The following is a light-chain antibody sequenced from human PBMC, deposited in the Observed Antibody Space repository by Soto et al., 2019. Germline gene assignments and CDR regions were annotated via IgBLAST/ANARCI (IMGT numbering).Light chain of an antibody. CDR2: DAS. V-gene: IGKV1-5*01. CDR3: QQYDSYSPT. J-gene: IGKJ1*01. Sequence: DIQMTQSPSTLSASVGDRVTITCQASQRISNWLAWYQQKPGKAPKLLIYDASSLESGVPSRFSGSGSGTDFTLTISSLQPDDFATYYCQQYDSYSPTFGEGTKVEIK. CDR1: QRISNW.